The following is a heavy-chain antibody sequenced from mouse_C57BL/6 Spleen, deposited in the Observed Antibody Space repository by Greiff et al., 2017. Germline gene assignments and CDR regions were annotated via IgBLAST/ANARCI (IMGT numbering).Heavy chain of an antibody. V-gene: IGHV5-17*01. J-gene: IGHJ2*01. CDR2: ISSGSSNI. CDR3: ARPTGSSYDY. Sequence: EVMLVESGGGLVKPGGSLKLSCAASGFTFSDYGMHWVRQAPEKGLEWVAYISSGSSNIYYADTVKGRFTISRDNAKNTLFLQMTSLRAEDTAMYYCARPTGSSYDYWGQGTTLTVSS. D-gene: IGHD1-1*01. CDR1: GFTFSDYG.